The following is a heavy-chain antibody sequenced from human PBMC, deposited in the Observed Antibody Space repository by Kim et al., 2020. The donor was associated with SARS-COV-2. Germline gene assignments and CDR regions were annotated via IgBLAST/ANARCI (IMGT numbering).Heavy chain of an antibody. V-gene: IGHV3-23*01. CDR1: GFTFSSYA. J-gene: IGHJ6*02. CDR3: AKATAPGAYYYYAMDV. Sequence: GGSLRLSCAASGFTFSSYAMSWVRQAPGKGLEWVSAISSSSGSTYYADSVKGRFTFSRDNSKNTLYLQMNSLRAEDTAVYYCAKATAPGAYYYYAMDVGGQGTTVTVSS. D-gene: IGHD6-13*01. CDR2: ISSSSGST.